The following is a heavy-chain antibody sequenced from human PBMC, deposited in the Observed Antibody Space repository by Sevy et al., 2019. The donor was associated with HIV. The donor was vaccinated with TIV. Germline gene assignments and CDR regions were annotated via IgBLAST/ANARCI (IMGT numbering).Heavy chain of an antibody. CDR3: ARHKRSIAAEYFDY. J-gene: IGHJ4*02. V-gene: IGHV4-39*01. Sequence: SETLSLTCTVSGGSISSSSYYWGWIRQPPGKGLEWIGSIYYSGSTYYNPSLKSRVTISVDTSKNRFSLKLSSVTAADTAVYYCARHKRSIAAEYFDYWGQGTLVTVSS. D-gene: IGHD6-25*01. CDR2: IYYSGST. CDR1: GGSISSSSYY.